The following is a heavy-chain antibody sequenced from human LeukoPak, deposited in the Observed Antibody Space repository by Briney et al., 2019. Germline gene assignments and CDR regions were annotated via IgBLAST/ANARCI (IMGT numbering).Heavy chain of an antibody. D-gene: IGHD5-12*01. V-gene: IGHV1-2*02. CDR2: INPNSGGT. J-gene: IGHJ6*03. Sequence: GASVKVSCKASGYTFSYYYIHWVRQAPGQGLEWMGWINPNSGGTNYAQKFQGRVTMTRDTSISTAYMELSRLRSDDTAVHYCARDVSFSGLRPYYYYYYMDVWGKGTTVTVSS. CDR1: GYTFSYYY. CDR3: ARDVSFSGLRPYYYYYYMDV.